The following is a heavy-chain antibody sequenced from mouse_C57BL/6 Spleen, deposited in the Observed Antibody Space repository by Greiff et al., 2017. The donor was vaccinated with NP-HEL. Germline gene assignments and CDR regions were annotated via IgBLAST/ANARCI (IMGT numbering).Heavy chain of an antibody. CDR2: ISSGGSYT. CDR1: GFTFSSYG. Sequence: DVMLVESGGDLVKPGGSLKLSCAASGFTFSSYGMSWVRQTPDKRLEWVATISSGGSYTYYPDSVKGRFTISRDNDKNTLYLQLSTLKSEDKAMNYCARHEDADYYAMDYWGQGTSVTVSS. V-gene: IGHV5-6*02. CDR3: ARHEDADYYAMDY. J-gene: IGHJ4*01.